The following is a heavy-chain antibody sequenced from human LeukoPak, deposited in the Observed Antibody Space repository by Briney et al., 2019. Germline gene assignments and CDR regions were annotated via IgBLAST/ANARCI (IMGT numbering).Heavy chain of an antibody. J-gene: IGHJ6*03. CDR3: ARARFSYYYMDV. Sequence: SETLSLTRTVSGGSISSYYWSWIRQPPGKGLEWIGYIYYSGSTNYNPSLKSRVTISVDTSKNQFSLKLSSVTAADTAVYYCARARFSYYYMDVWGKGTTVTVSS. V-gene: IGHV4-59*01. CDR1: GGSISSYY. D-gene: IGHD3-10*01. CDR2: IYYSGST.